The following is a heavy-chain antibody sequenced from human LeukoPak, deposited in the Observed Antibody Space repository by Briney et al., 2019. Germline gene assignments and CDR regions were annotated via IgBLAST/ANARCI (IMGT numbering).Heavy chain of an antibody. CDR3: ARRRKVPAQRAGDAFDI. CDR2: IYYSGST. CDR1: GDSISDYY. J-gene: IGHJ3*02. V-gene: IGHV4-59*08. D-gene: IGHD2-21*02. Sequence: SETLSLTCTVSGDSISDYYWNWIRQPPGKGLEWIWYIYYSGSTNYSPSLKSRVTISVDTSKNQFSLKLSSVTAADTGIYYCARRRKVPAQRAGDAFDIWGQGTMVTVSS.